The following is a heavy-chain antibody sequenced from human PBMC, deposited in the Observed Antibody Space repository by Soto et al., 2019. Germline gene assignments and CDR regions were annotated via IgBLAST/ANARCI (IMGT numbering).Heavy chain of an antibody. D-gene: IGHD1-20*01. CDR1: GGSISSGGYY. CDR2: IYYSGST. J-gene: IGHJ4*02. CDR3: ARTRGPANWKAYYFDY. Sequence: SETLSLTCTVSGGSISSGGYYWSWIRQHPGKGLEWIGYIYYSGSTYYNPSLKSRVTISVDTSKNQFSLKLSSVTAADTAVYYCARTRGPANWKAYYFDYWGQGTLVTVSS. V-gene: IGHV4-31*03.